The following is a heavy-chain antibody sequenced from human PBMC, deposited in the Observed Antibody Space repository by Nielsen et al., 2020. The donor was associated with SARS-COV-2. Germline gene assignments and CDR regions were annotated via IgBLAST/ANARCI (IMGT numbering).Heavy chain of an antibody. V-gene: IGHV4-31*03. CDR2: IYHTGST. CDR1: GGSIKTASYY. Sequence: SETLSLTCTVSGGSIKTASYYWSWIRQHPEWGLEWVGYIYHTGSTYYNSALESRVTISADMSKNQFSLELTSLTAADTAVYFCATWETYYYDVSGFANWGQGTLVTVSS. CDR3: ATWETYYYDVSGFAN. D-gene: IGHD3-22*01. J-gene: IGHJ4*02.